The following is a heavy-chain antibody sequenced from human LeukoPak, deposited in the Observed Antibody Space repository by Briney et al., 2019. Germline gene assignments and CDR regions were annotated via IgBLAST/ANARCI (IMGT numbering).Heavy chain of an antibody. CDR2: IIPIFGTA. CDR1: GGTFSSYA. V-gene: IGHV1-69*05. J-gene: IGHJ6*03. D-gene: IGHD3-16*02. Sequence: ASVKVSCKASGGTFSSYAISWVRQAPGQGLEWMGGIIPIFGTANYAQKFQGRVTITTDESTSTAYMELSSLRSKDTAVYYCARVTIVYYYMDVWGKGTTVTVSS. CDR3: ARVTIVYYYMDV.